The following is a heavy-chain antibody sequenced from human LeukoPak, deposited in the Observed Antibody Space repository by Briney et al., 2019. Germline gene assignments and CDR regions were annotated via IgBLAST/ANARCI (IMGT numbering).Heavy chain of an antibody. D-gene: IGHD3-3*01. V-gene: IGHV4-34*01. CDR3: ARRRITIFGVVDWFDP. CDR2: INHSGST. Sequence: SETLSLTCAVYGGSFSGYYWSWIRQPPGEGLEWIGEINHSGSTNYNPSLKSRVTISVDTSKNQFSLKLSSVTAADTAVYYCARRRITIFGVVDWFDPWGQGTLVTVSS. CDR1: GGSFSGYY. J-gene: IGHJ5*02.